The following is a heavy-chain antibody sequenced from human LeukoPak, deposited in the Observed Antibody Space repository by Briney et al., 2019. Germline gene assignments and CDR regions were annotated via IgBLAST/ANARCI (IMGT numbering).Heavy chain of an antibody. Sequence: ASVKVSCKASGYTFTGYYMHWVRQAPGQGLEWMGWINPNSGGTNYAQKFQGRVTMTRDTSISTAYMELSRLRSDDTAVYYCARRPGPNSGWYLNAFDIWGQGTMFTVSS. V-gene: IGHV1-2*02. CDR3: ARRPGPNSGWYLNAFDI. D-gene: IGHD6-19*01. J-gene: IGHJ3*02. CDR1: GYTFTGYY. CDR2: INPNSGGT.